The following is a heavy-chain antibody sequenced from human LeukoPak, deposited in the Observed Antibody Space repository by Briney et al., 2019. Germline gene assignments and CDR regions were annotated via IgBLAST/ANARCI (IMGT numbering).Heavy chain of an antibody. D-gene: IGHD3-10*01. CDR3: AKDRVNWYFDL. V-gene: IGHV3-23*01. J-gene: IGHJ2*01. Sequence: PGGSLRLSCAASGFTFSSYAMCWVRQTPGKGLEWVSTISGDGGNTFYADSVKGRFTISRDNSKNTLYLQVNSLRAEDTAIYYCAKDRVNWYFDLWGRGTMVTVSS. CDR2: ISGDGGNT. CDR1: GFTFSSYA.